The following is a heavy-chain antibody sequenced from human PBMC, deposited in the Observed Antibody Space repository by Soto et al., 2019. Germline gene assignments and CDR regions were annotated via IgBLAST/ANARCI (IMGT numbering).Heavy chain of an antibody. V-gene: IGHV4-4*02. CDR3: ARRWGEGRVDY. CDR2: IYHSGST. Sequence: QVQLQESGPGLVKPSGTLSLTCAVSGGSISSSNWWSWVRQPPGKGLHWIGEIYHSGSTNYIPSLKSRVTISVAKSRNQCSLKLSSVTAADTAVYYCARRWGEGRVDYWGQGTLVTVSS. J-gene: IGHJ4*02. CDR1: GGSISSSNW. D-gene: IGHD3-10*01.